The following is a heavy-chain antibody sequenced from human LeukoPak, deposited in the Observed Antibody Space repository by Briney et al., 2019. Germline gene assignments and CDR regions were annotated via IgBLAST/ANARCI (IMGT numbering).Heavy chain of an antibody. V-gene: IGHV4-59*08. CDR3: TRRGYCSGGSCYSFDY. CDR1: GGSISSYY. CDR2: IYYSGST. Sequence: SETLSLTCTVSGGSISSYYWSWIRQPPGKELAWIGYIYYSGSTNCNPSLKSRVTISADTSKNQFSLKLSSVTAADTAVYYCTRRGYCSGGSCYSFDYWGQGTLVTVSS. D-gene: IGHD2-15*01. J-gene: IGHJ4*02.